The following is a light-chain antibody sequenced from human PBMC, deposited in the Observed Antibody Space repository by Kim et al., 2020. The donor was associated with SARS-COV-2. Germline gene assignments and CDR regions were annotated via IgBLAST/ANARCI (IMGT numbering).Light chain of an antibody. CDR2: GKN. CDR1: SLRSYY. CDR3: NSRDSNDNVL. J-gene: IGLJ2*01. Sequence: SSELTQDPAVSVALGQTVRITCQGDSLRSYYATWYQQKPGQAPIVVMYGKNNRPSGIPDRFSGSSSGNTASLTITGTQAGDEADYYCNSRDSNDNVLFGGGPQLTFL. V-gene: IGLV3-19*01.